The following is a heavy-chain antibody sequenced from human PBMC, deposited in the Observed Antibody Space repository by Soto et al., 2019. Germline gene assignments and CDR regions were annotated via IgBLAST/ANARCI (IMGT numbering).Heavy chain of an antibody. V-gene: IGHV3-30*18. D-gene: IGHD1-1*01. J-gene: IGHJ3*01. Sequence: GGSLRLSCATSGFSFNIFGMHWVRQAPGKALEWVGLISKNGDNQYYGDSAKGRFIISRDNPKNNLYLQLHSLRPDDTAVYYCAKDAYNAAFDVWGQGTVVTVSS. CDR1: GFSFNIFG. CDR2: ISKNGDNQ. CDR3: AKDAYNAAFDV.